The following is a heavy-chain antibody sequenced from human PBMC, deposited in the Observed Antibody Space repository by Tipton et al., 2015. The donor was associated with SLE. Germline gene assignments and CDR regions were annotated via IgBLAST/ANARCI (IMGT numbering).Heavy chain of an antibody. CDR2: IYHSGDT. CDR3: ARGNSGFDY. CDR1: GGSISSSNW. Sequence: TLSLTCAVSGGSISSSNWWSWVRQPPGKGLEWIGEIYHSGDTFYNPSLESRLTMSVDTSKNQFSLTLTSVTAADTAVYYCARGNSGFDYWGQGNLVTVSS. D-gene: IGHD1-1*01. J-gene: IGHJ4*02. V-gene: IGHV4-4*02.